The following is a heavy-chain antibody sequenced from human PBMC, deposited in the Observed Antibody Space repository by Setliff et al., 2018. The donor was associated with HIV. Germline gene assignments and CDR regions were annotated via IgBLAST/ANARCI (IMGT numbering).Heavy chain of an antibody. CDR2: ISQDASKD. J-gene: IGHJ2*01. V-gene: IGHV3-30*18. Sequence: PGESLRLSCATRGFSLRTYGLHWVRQAPGKGLEWVAVISQDASKDYYADSVKGRFTISKDNSKNTVFLQMSNLRVEDTALYYCAKSSFRFFEDLSDWYFDLWGRGTLVTVSS. CDR1: GFSLRTYG. CDR3: AKSSFRFFEDLSDWYFDL. D-gene: IGHD3-16*02.